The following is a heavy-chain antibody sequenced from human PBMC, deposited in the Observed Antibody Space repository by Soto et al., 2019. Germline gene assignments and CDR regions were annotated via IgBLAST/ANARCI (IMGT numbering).Heavy chain of an antibody. CDR1: GYTFTVYY. D-gene: IGHD1-26*01. V-gene: IGHV1-2*02. J-gene: IGHJ4*02. CDR2: INPKSGGT. Sequence: QVQLVQSGAEVKKPGASVNVSCKASGYTFTVYYMHWVRQAPGQGLEWMGWINPKSGGTRDPQKFQGRVTMTWDTSISTAYMALTRLRSADTAVYYCARDLAKGGGSAGFDSWGQGTLVTVSS. CDR3: ARDLAKGGGSAGFDS.